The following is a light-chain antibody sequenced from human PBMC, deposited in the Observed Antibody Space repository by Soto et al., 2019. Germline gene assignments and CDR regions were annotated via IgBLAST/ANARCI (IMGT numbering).Light chain of an antibody. CDR2: EGS. CDR3: CSYAGTSGAHWV. Sequence: QSALTQPASVSGSPGPSITISCTGTNSDVGSYNLVSWYQHHPGKAPKLMVYEGSRRPSGVSNRFSGSKSGNTASLTISGLQAEDEADYFCCSYAGTSGAHWVFGGGTKVTVL. CDR1: NSDVGSYNL. J-gene: IGLJ3*02. V-gene: IGLV2-23*01.